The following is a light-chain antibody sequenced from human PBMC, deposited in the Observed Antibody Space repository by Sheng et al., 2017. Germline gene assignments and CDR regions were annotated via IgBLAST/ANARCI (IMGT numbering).Light chain of an antibody. J-gene: IGKJ1*01. CDR3: QQYNGALRT. CDR2: GAS. CDR1: QGISNY. Sequence: DIQMIQSPSSLSASVGDRVAITCRASQGISNYLAWYQQKPGKVPKLLLSGASTLLPGVPSRFSGSGSGTVFTLTISSLQTEDVATYYCQQYNGALRTFGQGTEGGDQT. V-gene: IGKV1-27*01.